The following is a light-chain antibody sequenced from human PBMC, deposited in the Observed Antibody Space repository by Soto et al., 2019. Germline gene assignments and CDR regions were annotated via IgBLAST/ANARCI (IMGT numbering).Light chain of an antibody. J-gene: IGLJ7*01. CDR3: LLYYTGGRPV. V-gene: IGLV7-46*01. Sequence: QAVVTQEPSLTVSAGETVTLTCVSSSGGVTTGHYAYWFQQKPGQGPRTAIYDTNNKHSWTPARFSGSLLGGKAALTLSGAQPEDEADYYCLLYYTGGRPVFGGGTQLTVL. CDR1: SGGVTTGHY. CDR2: DTN.